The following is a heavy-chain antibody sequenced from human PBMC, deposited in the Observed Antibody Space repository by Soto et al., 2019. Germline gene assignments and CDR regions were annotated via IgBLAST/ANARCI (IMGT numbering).Heavy chain of an antibody. Sequence: ASVKVSCKASGYTFTRSGISWVRQAPGEGLEWLGWINTHNGNTNYAQNLQGRVFMTADTSTNTAYMELRSLRSDDTAIYYCTREGSAPYYYYAMDAWGQGTTVTVSS. CDR2: INTHNGNT. J-gene: IGHJ6*02. CDR1: GYTFTRSG. D-gene: IGHD3-10*01. CDR3: TREGSAPYYYYAMDA. V-gene: IGHV1-18*01.